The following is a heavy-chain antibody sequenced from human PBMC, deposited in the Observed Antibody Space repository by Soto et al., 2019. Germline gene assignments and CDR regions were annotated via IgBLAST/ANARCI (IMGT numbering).Heavy chain of an antibody. D-gene: IGHD3-10*02. CDR3: ACSGSYYGMDV. J-gene: IGHJ6*02. CDR1: GFTFDDYA. CDR2: ISWNSGSI. V-gene: IGHV3-9*01. Sequence: GGSLRLSCAASGFTFDDYAMHWVRQAPGKGLEWVSGISWNSGSIGYADSVKGRFTISRDNAKNSLYLQMNSLRAEDTALYYCACSGSYYGMDVWGQGTTVTVSS.